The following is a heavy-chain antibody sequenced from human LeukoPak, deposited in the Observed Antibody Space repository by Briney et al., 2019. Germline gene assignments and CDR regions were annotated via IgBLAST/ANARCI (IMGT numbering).Heavy chain of an antibody. CDR1: GFTFSSYS. CDR2: ISSSSSYI. Sequence: PGGSLRLSCAASGFTFSSYSMNWVRQASGKGLEWVSSISSSSSYIYYADSVKGRFTISRDNAKNSLYLQMNSLRAEDTAVYYCARDSRIVVVPAAPSDAFDIWGQGTMVTVSS. J-gene: IGHJ3*02. CDR3: ARDSRIVVVPAAPSDAFDI. D-gene: IGHD2-2*01. V-gene: IGHV3-21*01.